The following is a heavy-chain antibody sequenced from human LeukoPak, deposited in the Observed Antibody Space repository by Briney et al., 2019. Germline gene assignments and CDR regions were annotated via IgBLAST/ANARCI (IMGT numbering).Heavy chain of an antibody. CDR3: ARHGSRGWELRPNWFDP. D-gene: IGHD1-26*01. CDR1: GGSISSSSYY. J-gene: IGHJ5*02. CDR2: IYYSGST. V-gene: IGHV4-39*01. Sequence: PSETLSLTCTVSGGSISSSSYYWGWIRQPPGKGLEWIVSIYYSGSTYYNPSLSSRVTISVDTSKNQFSLKLSSVTAADTAVYYCARHGSRGWELRPNWFDPWGQGTLVTVSS.